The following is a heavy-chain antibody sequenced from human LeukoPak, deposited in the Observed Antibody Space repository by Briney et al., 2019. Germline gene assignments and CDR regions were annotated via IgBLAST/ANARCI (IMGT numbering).Heavy chain of an antibody. CDR1: GFTLSNYD. V-gene: IGHV3-48*03. CDR2: IGSSGLTI. Sequence: PGGSLRLSCAASGFTLSNYDMNWVRQAPGKGLEWISYIGSSGLTIYYADSVKGRFTISRDNPKNLLYLQMNSLRAEDTAVYYCARGSAYWGQGTLVTVSS. J-gene: IGHJ4*02. CDR3: ARGSAY.